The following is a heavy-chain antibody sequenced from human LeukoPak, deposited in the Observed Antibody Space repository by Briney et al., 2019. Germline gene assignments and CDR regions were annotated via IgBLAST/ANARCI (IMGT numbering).Heavy chain of an antibody. J-gene: IGHJ5*02. CDR2: IYHTGHT. Sequence: SETLSLTCSVSGYSISSGYYWTFIRQPPGKGLEWIGGIYHTGHTFYNPSLKSRVTVSVETSKNQFSLKLNSVTAADTAVYYCAKEGTVRWFDPWGQGTLVTVSS. CDR3: AKEGTVRWFDP. D-gene: IGHD1-14*01. CDR1: GYSISSGYY. V-gene: IGHV4-38-2*02.